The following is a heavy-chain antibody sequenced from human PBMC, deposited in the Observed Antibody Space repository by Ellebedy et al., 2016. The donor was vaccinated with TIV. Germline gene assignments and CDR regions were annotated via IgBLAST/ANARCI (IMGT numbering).Heavy chain of an antibody. Sequence: AASVKVSCKASGYTFPSFDFNWMRQDTGQGIEWMGLVNPNSGNTGYAQKFKGRVTMTRNTSISTAYMELSSLRSEDTAVYYCTRPMTPVTPRGYFDNWGQGTLVTVAS. CDR2: VNPNSGNT. V-gene: IGHV1-8*01. CDR3: TRPMTPVTPRGYFDN. J-gene: IGHJ4*02. D-gene: IGHD4-17*01. CDR1: GYTFPSFD.